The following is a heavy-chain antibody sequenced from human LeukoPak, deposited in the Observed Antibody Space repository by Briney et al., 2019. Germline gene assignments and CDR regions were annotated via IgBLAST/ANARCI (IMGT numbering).Heavy chain of an antibody. J-gene: IGHJ5*02. D-gene: IGHD1-26*01. CDR2: IYDRGST. Sequence: SETLSLTCTVTGASISRHYWCWIRQTPGTGLEWIGDIYDRGSTTYNPSLKSRVSISVDTSRNQFSLNLRSVTAADTAVYYCAKIEVGRFDPWGQGTLVTVSS. CDR3: AKIEVGRFDP. V-gene: IGHV4-59*11. CDR1: GASISRHY.